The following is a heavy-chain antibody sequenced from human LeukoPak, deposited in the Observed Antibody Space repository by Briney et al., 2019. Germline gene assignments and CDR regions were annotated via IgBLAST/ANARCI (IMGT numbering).Heavy chain of an antibody. J-gene: IGHJ6*02. CDR2: ISDSGGRT. CDR1: GFTFSSYA. Sequence: GGSLRLSCAASGFTFSSYAMSWVRQAPGKGLEWVSAISDSGGRTHYADSVKGRFTISRDNSKNTLYLQMNSLRPEDTAVFYCVRELYNYGMDVWGQGTTVTV. V-gene: IGHV3-23*01. CDR3: VRELYNYGMDV.